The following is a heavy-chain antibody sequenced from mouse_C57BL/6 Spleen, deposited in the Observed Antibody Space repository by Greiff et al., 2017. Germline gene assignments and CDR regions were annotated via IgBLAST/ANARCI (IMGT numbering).Heavy chain of an antibody. J-gene: IGHJ1*03. V-gene: IGHV1-82*01. CDR2: IYPGDGDT. CDR3: AREATGVWYFDV. D-gene: IGHD4-1*01. CDR1: GYAFSSSW. Sequence: QVQLQQSGPELVKPGASVKISCKASGYAFSSSWMNWVKQRPGKGLEWIGRIYPGDGDTNYNGKFKGKATLTADKSSSTAYMQLSSLTSEDSAVXFCAREATGVWYFDVWGTGTAVTVSS.